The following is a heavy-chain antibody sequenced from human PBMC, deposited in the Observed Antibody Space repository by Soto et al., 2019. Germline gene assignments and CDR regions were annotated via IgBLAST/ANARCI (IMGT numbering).Heavy chain of an antibody. CDR2: IRSRAKHYET. V-gene: IGHV3-73*01. CDR3: AIEGVGVGH. CDR1: GFTFSVSS. Sequence: EVQLVESGGGLVRPGGSVRLSCAASGFTFSVSSMHWVRQASGKGLEWLGRIRSRAKHYETTYSESLKGRVIISRGDSQDTMFLEMSSLRTEDMAMYYCAIEGVGVGHWGQGTLVTVSS. J-gene: IGHJ4*02. D-gene: IGHD3-16*01.